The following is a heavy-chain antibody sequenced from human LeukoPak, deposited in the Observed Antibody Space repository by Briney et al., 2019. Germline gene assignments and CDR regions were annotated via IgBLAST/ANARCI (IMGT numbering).Heavy chain of an antibody. V-gene: IGHV1-18*01. J-gene: IGHJ4*02. Sequence: ASVKVSCKASGYTFTSYGISWVRQAPGQGLEWMGWISAYNGNTNYAQKLQGRVTMTTDTSTSTVYMELSSLRSEDTAVYYCARTGTAMVAPMEVWGQGTLVTVSS. D-gene: IGHD5-18*01. CDR2: ISAYNGNT. CDR3: ARTGTAMVAPMEV. CDR1: GYTFTSYG.